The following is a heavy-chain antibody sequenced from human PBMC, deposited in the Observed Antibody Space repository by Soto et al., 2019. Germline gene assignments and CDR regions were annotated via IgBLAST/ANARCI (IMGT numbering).Heavy chain of an antibody. Sequence: EEQLLESGEGLVQPGGSLRLSCAASGFTFSKYAMTWVRQVTGKGLEWVSSISGSGGRIYYADSVRGRFTISRDNSKNTLSLQMDSLRAEDTAKYYCGKDPNGDYVGAFEIWGQGTVVTVSS. CDR1: GFTFSKYA. CDR3: GKDPNGDYVGAFEI. D-gene: IGHD4-17*01. V-gene: IGHV3-23*01. J-gene: IGHJ3*02. CDR2: ISGSGGRI.